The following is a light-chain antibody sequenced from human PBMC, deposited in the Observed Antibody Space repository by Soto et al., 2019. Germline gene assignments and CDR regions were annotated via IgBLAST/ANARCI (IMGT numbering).Light chain of an antibody. CDR3: QQRSNWPLT. Sequence: EIVLTQSPATLSLSPGERATLSCRASQSVRSYLSWYQQKPGQAPRLLIYDASNRATGIPARFSGSGYGADFTLTISSLEPEDFAVYYCQQRSNWPLTFGGGTKVAIK. CDR2: DAS. CDR1: QSVRSY. V-gene: IGKV3-11*01. J-gene: IGKJ4*01.